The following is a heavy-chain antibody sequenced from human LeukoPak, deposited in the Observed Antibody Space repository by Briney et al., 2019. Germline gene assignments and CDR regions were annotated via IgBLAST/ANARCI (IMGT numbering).Heavy chain of an antibody. CDR1: GFTFSSYA. CDR3: ARASGSYLSYNWFDP. Sequence: GGSLRLSCAASGFTFSSYAMHWVRQAPGMGLEWVAVISYDGSNKYYADSVKGRFTISRDNSKNTLYLQMNSLRAEDTAVYYCARASGSYLSYNWFDPWGQGTLVTVSS. D-gene: IGHD1-26*01. V-gene: IGHV3-30-3*01. CDR2: ISYDGSNK. J-gene: IGHJ5*02.